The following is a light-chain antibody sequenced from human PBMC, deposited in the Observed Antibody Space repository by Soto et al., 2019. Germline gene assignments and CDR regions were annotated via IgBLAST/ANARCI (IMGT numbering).Light chain of an antibody. Sequence: QSALTQPASVSGSPGQSITISCTGTSSDVGGYKYVSWYQQHPGKAPKLMIYEVSNRPSGVSNRFSGSKSGNTASLTISGLQAGDEADYYCGSYTISSTLVFGGGTQLTVL. CDR3: GSYTISSTLV. CDR1: SSDVGGYKY. V-gene: IGLV2-14*01. CDR2: EVS. J-gene: IGLJ3*02.